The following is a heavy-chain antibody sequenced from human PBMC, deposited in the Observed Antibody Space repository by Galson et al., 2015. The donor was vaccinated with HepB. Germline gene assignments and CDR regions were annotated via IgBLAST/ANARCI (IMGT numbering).Heavy chain of an antibody. CDR3: ARTYYYDSSGYYYFDY. Sequence: SLRLSCAASGFTFSDYYMSWIRQAPGKGLEWVSYISSSSSYTNYADSVKGRFTISRDNAKNSLYLQMNSLRAEDTAVYYCARTYYYDSSGYYYFDYWGQGTLVTVSS. D-gene: IGHD3-22*01. CDR2: ISSSSSYT. J-gene: IGHJ4*02. CDR1: GFTFSDYY. V-gene: IGHV3-11*03.